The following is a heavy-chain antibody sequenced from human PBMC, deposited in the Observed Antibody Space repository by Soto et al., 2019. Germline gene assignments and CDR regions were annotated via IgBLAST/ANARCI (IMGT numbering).Heavy chain of an antibody. J-gene: IGHJ5*02. D-gene: IGHD3-22*01. V-gene: IGHV1-18*04. CDR1: GYTFTSYG. CDR3: ARGYYDSSGYYFSVNCFDP. Sequence: ASVKVSCKASGYTFTSYGISWVRQAPGQGLEWMGWISAYNGNTNYAQKLQGRVTMTTDTSTSTAYMELRSLRSDDTAVYYCARGYYDSSGYYFSVNCFDPWGQGTLVTVSS. CDR2: ISAYNGNT.